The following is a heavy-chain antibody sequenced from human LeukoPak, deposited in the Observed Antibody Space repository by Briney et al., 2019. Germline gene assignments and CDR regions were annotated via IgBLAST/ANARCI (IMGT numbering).Heavy chain of an antibody. Sequence: SETLSLTCAVYGGSFSGYYWSWIRQPPGKGLEWIGEINHSGSTNYNPSLKSRVTISVDTSKNQFSLKLSSVTAADTAVYYRARFQYQLLSNWFDPWGQGTLVTVSS. CDR3: ARFQYQLLSNWFDP. J-gene: IGHJ5*02. D-gene: IGHD2-2*01. V-gene: IGHV4-34*01. CDR2: INHSGST. CDR1: GGSFSGYY.